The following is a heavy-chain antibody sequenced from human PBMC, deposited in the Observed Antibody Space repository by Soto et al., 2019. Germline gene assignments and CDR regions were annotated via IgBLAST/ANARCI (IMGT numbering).Heavy chain of an antibody. Sequence: ASVKVSCKASGYTFTSYGISWVRQATGQGLEWMVWMNPNSGNTGYAQKFQGRVTMTRNTSISTAYMELSSLRSEDTAVYYCARGMYYDFWSGYSYYFDYWGQGTLVTVSS. D-gene: IGHD3-3*01. CDR1: GYTFTSYG. CDR2: MNPNSGNT. V-gene: IGHV1-8*02. J-gene: IGHJ4*02. CDR3: ARGMYYDFWSGYSYYFDY.